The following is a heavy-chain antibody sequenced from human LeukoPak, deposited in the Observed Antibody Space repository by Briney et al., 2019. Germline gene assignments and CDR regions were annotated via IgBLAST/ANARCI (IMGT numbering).Heavy chain of an antibody. V-gene: IGHV3-23*01. CDR3: AKDIQLST. D-gene: IGHD5-24*01. J-gene: IGHJ3*01. CDR2: ISSSGNNP. CDR1: GFTFRDAA. Sequence: GGSLRLSCAVSGFTFRDAAMTWVRQAPGKGLEWVSLISSSGNNPYYADSVKGRFTISRDNSKNTLSLQMNSLRAEDTAIYYCAKDIQLSTWGRGTMVTVSS.